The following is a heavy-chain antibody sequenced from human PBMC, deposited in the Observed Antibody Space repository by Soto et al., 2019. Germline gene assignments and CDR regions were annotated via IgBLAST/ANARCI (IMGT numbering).Heavy chain of an antibody. D-gene: IGHD2-8*01. CDR3: AKDMGYCTNGVCFYMDV. V-gene: IGHV3-9*01. CDR1: GFTFDDYA. CDR2: ISWNSGSI. Sequence: EVQLVESGGGLVQPGRSLRLSCAASGFTFDDYAMHWVRQAPGKGLEWVSGISWNSGSIGYADSVKGRFTISRDNAKNSLYLQMNSLRAEDTALYYCAKDMGYCTNGVCFYMDVWGKGTTVTVSS. J-gene: IGHJ6*03.